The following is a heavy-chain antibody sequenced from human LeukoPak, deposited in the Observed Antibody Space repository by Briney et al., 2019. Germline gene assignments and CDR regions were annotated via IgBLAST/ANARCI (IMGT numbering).Heavy chain of an antibody. Sequence: GSLRLSCAASGFTFSSYAMSWVRQPPGKGLEWIGEINHSGSTNYNPSLESRVTISVDTSKNQFSLKLSSVTAADTAVYYCARQEVRGVIAYFDYWGQGTLVTVSS. J-gene: IGHJ4*02. CDR1: GFTFSSYA. D-gene: IGHD3-10*01. CDR2: INHSGST. V-gene: IGHV4-34*01. CDR3: ARQEVRGVIAYFDY.